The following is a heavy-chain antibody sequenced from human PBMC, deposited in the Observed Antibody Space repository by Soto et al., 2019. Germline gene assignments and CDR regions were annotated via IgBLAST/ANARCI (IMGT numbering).Heavy chain of an antibody. D-gene: IGHD6-19*01. J-gene: IGHJ4*02. V-gene: IGHV3-21*01. CDR1: GFSFDTYN. CDR3: ARDHLGIAAGDFDL. CDR2: ISSGRPDI. Sequence: PGGSLRFSCAASGFSFDTYNMNWVRQAPGKGLEWVSSISSGRPDIFYADSVRGRFTISRDDAKKSLFLQMNSLRADDTAVYYCARDHLGIAAGDFDLWGQGTLVTVSS.